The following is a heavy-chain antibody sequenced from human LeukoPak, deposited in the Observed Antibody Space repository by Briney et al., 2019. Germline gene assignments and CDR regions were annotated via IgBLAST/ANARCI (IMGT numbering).Heavy chain of an antibody. Sequence: GGSLRLSCVASGFTFSSNYMSWVRQGPGKGLEWVSVISGSGGRTYYADSVKGRFTISRDNSKNTLYLQMNSLRAEDTAVYYCAKNRASSGWYGGYWGQGTLVTVSS. D-gene: IGHD6-19*01. CDR3: AKNRASSGWYGGY. CDR2: ISGSGGRT. V-gene: IGHV3-23*01. J-gene: IGHJ4*02. CDR1: GFTFSSNY.